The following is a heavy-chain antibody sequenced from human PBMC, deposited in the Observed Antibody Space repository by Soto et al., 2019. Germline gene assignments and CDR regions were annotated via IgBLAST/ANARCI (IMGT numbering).Heavy chain of an antibody. J-gene: IGHJ6*02. Sequence: SETLSLTCAVYGGSFSGYYWSWIRQPPGKGLEWIGEINHSGSTNYNPSLKSRVTISVDTSKNQFSLKLSSVTAADTAVYYCARVKLEAQKSYYYYGMDVWGQGTTVTVSS. CDR1: GGSFSGYY. D-gene: IGHD6-13*01. CDR2: INHSGST. V-gene: IGHV4-34*01. CDR3: ARVKLEAQKSYYYYGMDV.